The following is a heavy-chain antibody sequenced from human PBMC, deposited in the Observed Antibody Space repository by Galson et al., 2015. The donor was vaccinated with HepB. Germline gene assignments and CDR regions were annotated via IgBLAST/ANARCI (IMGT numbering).Heavy chain of an antibody. D-gene: IGHD3-10*01. CDR1: GYTFTSYA. CDR3: ARGTYYYGSGSYYKGAWFDP. J-gene: IGHJ5*02. CDR2: INAGNGNT. V-gene: IGHV1-3*01. Sequence: SCKASGYTFTSYAMHWVRQAPGQRLEWMGWINAGNGNTKYSQKFQGRVTITRDTSASTAYMELSSLRSEDTAVYYCARGTYYYGSGSYYKGAWFDPWGQGTLVTVSS.